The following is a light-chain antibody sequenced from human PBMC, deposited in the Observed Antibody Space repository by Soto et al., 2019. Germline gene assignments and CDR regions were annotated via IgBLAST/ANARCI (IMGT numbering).Light chain of an antibody. Sequence: QSALSQPPSASGSPGQSVTISCMGICSYVGNCNYVSWYQQHPWKAPKVLIYEVTKRPSGVPDRFSGSQSGNTASLTVSGLQAADEADYFCKSYAGSNTYVFGSGTKVTVL. CDR3: KSYAGSNTYV. CDR2: EVT. J-gene: IGLJ1*01. V-gene: IGLV2-8*01. CDR1: CSYVGNCNY.